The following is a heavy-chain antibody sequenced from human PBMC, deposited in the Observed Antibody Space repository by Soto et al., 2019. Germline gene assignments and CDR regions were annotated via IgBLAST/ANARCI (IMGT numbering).Heavy chain of an antibody. CDR1: GGSIISGDYY. Sequence: SETLSLTCTVSGGSIISGDYYWSWIRQPPGKGLEWIGYIYYSGSTYYNPSLKSRVTISVDTSKNQFSLKLSSVTAADTAVYYCARVPVVTAVNWFDPWGQGTLVTVSS. D-gene: IGHD2-21*02. CDR2: IYYSGST. CDR3: ARVPVVTAVNWFDP. J-gene: IGHJ5*02. V-gene: IGHV4-30-4*01.